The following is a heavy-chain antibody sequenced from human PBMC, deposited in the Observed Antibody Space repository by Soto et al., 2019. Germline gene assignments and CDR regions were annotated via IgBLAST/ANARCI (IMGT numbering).Heavy chain of an antibody. V-gene: IGHV3-30*03. CDR3: ASTVPAAATPIFPIDY. CDR2: ISYDGSNK. D-gene: IGHD2-2*01. J-gene: IGHJ4*02. Sequence: QVQLVESGGGVVQPGRSLRLSGAAFGFAFSSYGMHWVREAPGKGLEWVAVISYDGSNKYYADSVKGRFTISRDNSKNTLYLQMNSLRAEDTAVYYCASTVPAAATPIFPIDYWGQGTLVTVSS. CDR1: GFAFSSYG.